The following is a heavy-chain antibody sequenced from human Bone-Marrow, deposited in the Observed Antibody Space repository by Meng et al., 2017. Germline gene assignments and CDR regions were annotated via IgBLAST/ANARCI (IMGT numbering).Heavy chain of an antibody. CDR2: IIPIFGTA. V-gene: IGHV1-69*13. CDR3: AVAGDGYNEIKPYYYYYGMDV. Sequence: SVKVSCKASGGTFSSYAISWVRQAPGQGLEWMGGIIPIFGTANYAQKFQGRVTITADESTSTAYMELSSPRSEDTAVYYCAVAGDGYNEIKPYYYYYGMDVWGQGTTVTVSS. D-gene: IGHD5-24*01. J-gene: IGHJ6*02. CDR1: GGTFSSYA.